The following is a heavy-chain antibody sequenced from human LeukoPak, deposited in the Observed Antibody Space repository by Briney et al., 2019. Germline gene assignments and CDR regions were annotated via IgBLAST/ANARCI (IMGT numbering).Heavy chain of an antibody. D-gene: IGHD5-12*01. Sequence: SETLSLTCTVSGGSISRYYWSWIRQPAGKGLEWIGRIYTSGSTNYNPSLKSRVTMSVDTSKNQFSLKLSSVTAADTAVYYCARERLDIVATEFDYWGQGTLVTVSS. J-gene: IGHJ4*02. CDR3: ARERLDIVATEFDY. CDR1: GGSISRYY. CDR2: IYTSGST. V-gene: IGHV4-4*07.